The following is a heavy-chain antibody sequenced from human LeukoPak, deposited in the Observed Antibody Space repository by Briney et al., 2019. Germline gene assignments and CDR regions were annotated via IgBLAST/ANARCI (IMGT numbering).Heavy chain of an antibody. CDR2: INHSGST. CDR1: GGSFSGYY. D-gene: IGHD2-2*01. CDR3: ARSYCSITSCYDADY. Sequence: SETLSLTCAVYGGSFSGYYWSWIRQPPGKGLEWIGEINHSGSTNYNPSLKSRVTISVDRSKNQFSLKLSSVTAADTAVYYCARSYCSITSCYDADYWGQGTLVTVSS. J-gene: IGHJ4*02. V-gene: IGHV4-34*01.